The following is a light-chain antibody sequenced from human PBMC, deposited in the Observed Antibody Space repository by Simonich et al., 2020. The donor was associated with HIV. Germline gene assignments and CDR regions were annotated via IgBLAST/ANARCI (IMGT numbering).Light chain of an antibody. J-gene: IGKJ4*01. CDR3: QQYYSTPPIT. CDR1: QSVLSRSNNKNY. V-gene: IGKV4-1*01. Sequence: DIVMTQSPDSLAVSLGERATIHCKSHQSVLSRSNNKNYFAGYQQKPGQPPKLLIYWASTREAGVPDRFSGSGSGTDFTLTISSRQAEDVAVYYCQQYYSTPPITFGGGTKVEIK. CDR2: WAS.